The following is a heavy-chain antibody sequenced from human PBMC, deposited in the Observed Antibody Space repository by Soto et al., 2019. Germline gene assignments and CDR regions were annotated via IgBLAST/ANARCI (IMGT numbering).Heavy chain of an antibody. J-gene: IGHJ4*02. CDR3: ARLKGGYETVDY. Sequence: QLQLQESGPGLVKPSETLSLTCTVSGGSISSSSYYWGWIRQPPGKGLEWIGSIYYSGSTYYNPSLKSRVTISVDTSKNQFSLKLSSVTAADTAVYYCARLKGGYETVDYWGQGTLVTVSS. CDR2: IYYSGST. CDR1: GGSISSSSYY. V-gene: IGHV4-39*01. D-gene: IGHD5-12*01.